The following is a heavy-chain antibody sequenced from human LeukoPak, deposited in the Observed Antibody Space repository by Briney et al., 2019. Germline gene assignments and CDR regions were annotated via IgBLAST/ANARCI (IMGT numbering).Heavy chain of an antibody. CDR2: INADGSTT. CDR1: GFTFGNSW. Sequence: GGSLTLSCAASGFTFGNSWVHWVRQAPGKGLVWVSLINADGSTTSYADSVKGRFTISRDNARNTLSLEMNSLTIEDTAVYYCIVVVEPPDSDGFDVWGQGTMITVSS. CDR3: IVVVEPPDSDGFDV. V-gene: IGHV3-74*01. J-gene: IGHJ3*01. D-gene: IGHD1-14*01.